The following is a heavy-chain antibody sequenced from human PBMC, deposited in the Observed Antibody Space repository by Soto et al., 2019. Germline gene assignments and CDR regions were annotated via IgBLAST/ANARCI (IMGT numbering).Heavy chain of an antibody. Sequence: GESLKISCEGSGYSFSTYWISWVRQMPGKGREWRGRIDTSGSYTDYSPSFQGHVTISADKSITTAYLQWSSLKASDTAMYYCTRRFDAGAVDLEENCCYYGMGVWGQGTPVTVSS. V-gene: IGHV5-10-1*01. J-gene: IGHJ6*02. CDR2: IDTSGSYT. D-gene: IGHD3-16*01. CDR3: TRRFDAGAVDLEENCCYYGMGV. CDR1: GYSFSTYW.